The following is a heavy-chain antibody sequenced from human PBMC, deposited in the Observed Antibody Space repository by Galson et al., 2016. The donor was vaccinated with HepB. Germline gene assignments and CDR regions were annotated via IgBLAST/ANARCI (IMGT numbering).Heavy chain of an antibody. J-gene: IGHJ4*02. Sequence: SLRLSCAASGFTFEDYVIHWVRQAPGKGLEWVSLVNWDGSATFYTDSVKGRFTISRDNRKNSLYLQMNSLTTEDTAFYFCAKASGNDCFFEHWGQGSLVTVSS. CDR2: VNWDGSAT. CDR1: GFTFEDYV. CDR3: AKASGNDCFFEH. D-gene: IGHD2-21*02. V-gene: IGHV3-43D*03.